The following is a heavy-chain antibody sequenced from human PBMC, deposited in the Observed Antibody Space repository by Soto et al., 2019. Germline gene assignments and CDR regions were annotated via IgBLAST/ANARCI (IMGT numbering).Heavy chain of an antibody. Sequence: ASVKVSCKPSGYTLNTYYGHWLRQAPGQGLEWMGGIIPIFGTANYAQKFQGRVTITADESTSTAYMELSSLRSEDTAVYYCARSITGTVSYYYGMDVWGQGTTVTVSS. D-gene: IGHD1-20*01. V-gene: IGHV1-69*13. CDR2: IIPIFGTA. J-gene: IGHJ6*02. CDR3: ARSITGTVSYYYGMDV. CDR1: GYTLNTYY.